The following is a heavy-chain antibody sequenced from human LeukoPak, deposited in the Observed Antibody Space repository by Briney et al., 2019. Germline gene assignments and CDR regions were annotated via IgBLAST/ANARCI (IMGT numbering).Heavy chain of an antibody. D-gene: IGHD3-16*01. J-gene: IGHJ4*02. Sequence: GGSLRLSCAASGFTFSSYAMHWVRQAPGKGLEWVAVISYDGSNKYYADSVKGRFTISRDNSKNTLYLQMNSLRAEDTAVYYCARSPGFTLTALFDYWGQGTLVTVSS. V-gene: IGHV3-30-3*01. CDR2: ISYDGSNK. CDR1: GFTFSSYA. CDR3: ARSPGFTLTALFDY.